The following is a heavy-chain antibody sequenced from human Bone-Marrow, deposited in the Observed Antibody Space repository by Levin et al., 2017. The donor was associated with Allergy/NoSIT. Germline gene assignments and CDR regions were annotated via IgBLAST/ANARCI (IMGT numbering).Heavy chain of an antibody. Sequence: PSETLSLTCSVSGGSISTYYWSWIRQPPGKGLEWIGYIYYSGSTNYNPPLKSRVTISVDTSKNQFSLKLTSVTAADTAVYYCARTPTSIAARPFDYWGQGTLVTVSS. CDR3: ARTPTSIAARPFDY. V-gene: IGHV4-59*01. CDR1: GGSISTYY. J-gene: IGHJ4*02. CDR2: IYYSGST. D-gene: IGHD6-6*01.